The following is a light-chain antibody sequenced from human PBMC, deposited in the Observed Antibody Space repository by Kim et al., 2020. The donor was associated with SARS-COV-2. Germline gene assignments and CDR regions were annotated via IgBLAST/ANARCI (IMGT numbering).Light chain of an antibody. Sequence: SSELTQDPAVSVALGQTVKITCQGDSLGSYYVNWYQQKPGQAPVFVIDGRNNRPSGIPDRFSVSRSRNTVSLTITGAQAEDEADYYCNSRDPDDGLFAFG. V-gene: IGLV3-19*01. CDR3: NSRDPDDGLFA. CDR1: SLGSYY. J-gene: IGLJ6*01. CDR2: GRN.